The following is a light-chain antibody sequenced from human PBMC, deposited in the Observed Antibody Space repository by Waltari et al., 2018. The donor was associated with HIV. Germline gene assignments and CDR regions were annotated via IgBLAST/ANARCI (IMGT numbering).Light chain of an antibody. CDR2: GAS. V-gene: IGKV3-11*01. CDR1: QYISSH. J-gene: IGKJ4*01. CDR3: HQRRDWPPSVS. Sequence: EIVLTQSPVTLSLSPGERATLSCRASQYISSHLAWYQQKPGQAPRLLISGASNRAAGIPARFSGSGSGTDFTLTITSREPEDFAVYYCHQRRDWPPSVSFGGGTKVEIK.